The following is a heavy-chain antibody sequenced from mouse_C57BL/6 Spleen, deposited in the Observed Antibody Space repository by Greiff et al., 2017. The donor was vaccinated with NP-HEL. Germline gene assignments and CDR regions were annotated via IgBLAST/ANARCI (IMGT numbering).Heavy chain of an antibody. CDR3: ARGEGRTYFDY. V-gene: IGHV1-18*01. Sequence: SGPELVKPGASVKLPCTASGYTFTDYYMDWVKQSPGKSLEWIGDINPNNGGTIYNQKFKGKATLTVDKSSSTAYMELRSLTSEDTAVYYYARGEGRTYFDYWGQGTTLTVSS. CDR1: GYTFTDYY. D-gene: IGHD3-3*01. J-gene: IGHJ2*01. CDR2: INPNNGGT.